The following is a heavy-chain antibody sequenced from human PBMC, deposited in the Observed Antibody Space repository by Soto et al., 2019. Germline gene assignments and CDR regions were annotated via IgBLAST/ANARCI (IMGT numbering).Heavy chain of an antibody. V-gene: IGHV2-5*02. D-gene: IGHD6-6*01. CDR1: GFSLSTSGVG. CDR3: AHKGSSSSRYKWFDP. Sequence: QITLKESGPTLVKPTQTLTLTCTFSGFSLSTSGVGVGWIRQPPGKALEWLALIYWDEDKRYSPSLKSRLTIXXDXSXXQVVLTMTNMDPVDTATYYCAHKGSSSSRYKWFDPWGQGTLVTVSS. J-gene: IGHJ5*02. CDR2: IYWDEDK.